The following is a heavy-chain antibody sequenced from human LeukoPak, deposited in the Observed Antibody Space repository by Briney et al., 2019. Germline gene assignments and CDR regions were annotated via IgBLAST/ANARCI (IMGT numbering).Heavy chain of an antibody. V-gene: IGHV3-48*03. CDR3: VVLELGYCSGGSCDYYYGMDV. CDR2: ISSSGSTI. CDR1: GFTFSSYE. J-gene: IGHJ6*02. Sequence: PGGSLRLSCAASGFTFSSYEMNWVRQAPGKGLEWVSYISSSGSTIYYADSVKGRFTISRDNAKNSLYLQMNSLRAEDTAVYYCVVLELGYCSGGSCDYYYGMDVWGQGTTVTVSS. D-gene: IGHD2-15*01.